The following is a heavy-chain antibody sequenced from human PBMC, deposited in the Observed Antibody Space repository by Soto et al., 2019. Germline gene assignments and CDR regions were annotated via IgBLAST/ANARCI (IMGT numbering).Heavy chain of an antibody. Sequence: HPGGSLRLSCAASGFTFSSYAMHWVRQAPGKGLEWVAVISYDGSNKYYADSVKGRFTISRDNSKNTLYLQMNSLRAEDTAVYYCARDTREYSYGSSLDYWGQGTLVTVSS. CDR2: ISYDGSNK. V-gene: IGHV3-30-3*01. D-gene: IGHD5-18*01. J-gene: IGHJ4*02. CDR3: ARDTREYSYGSSLDY. CDR1: GFTFSSYA.